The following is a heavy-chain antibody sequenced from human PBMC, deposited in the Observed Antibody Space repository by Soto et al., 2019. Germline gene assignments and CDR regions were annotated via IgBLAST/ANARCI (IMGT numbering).Heavy chain of an antibody. J-gene: IGHJ4*02. V-gene: IGHV3-23*01. Sequence: EVQLLESGGGLVQPGGSLRLSCGGSGFTFNSYAMTWVRQAPGKGLEWVSAISGSGGTTYYANSVKGRFTISRDQSKDTLYRQMNRLGAEDPAIYYCAKDRHYGSGTYSDSYLDYWGQGTLVTVSS. CDR1: GFTFNSYA. CDR3: AKDRHYGSGTYSDSYLDY. CDR2: ISGSGGTT. D-gene: IGHD3-10*01.